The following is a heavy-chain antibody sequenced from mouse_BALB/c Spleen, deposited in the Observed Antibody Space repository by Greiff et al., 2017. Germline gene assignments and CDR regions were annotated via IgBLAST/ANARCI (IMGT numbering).Heavy chain of an antibody. Sequence: EVQVVESGGGLVQPGGSRKLSCAASGFTFSSFGMHWVRQAPEKGLEWVAYISSGSSTIYYADTVKGRFTISRDNPKNTLFLQMTSLRSEDTAMYYCALIRSPDAMDYWGQGTSVTVSA. D-gene: IGHD1-1*01. CDR1: GFTFSSFG. J-gene: IGHJ4*01. CDR2: ISSGSSTI. V-gene: IGHV5-17*02. CDR3: ALIRSPDAMDY.